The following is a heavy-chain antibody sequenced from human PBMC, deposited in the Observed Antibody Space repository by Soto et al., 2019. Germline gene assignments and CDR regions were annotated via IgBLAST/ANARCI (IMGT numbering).Heavy chain of an antibody. Sequence: GGSLRLSCAASGFTFSDYYMSWIRQAPGKGLEWVSYISSSGSTIYYADSVKVRFTISRDNAKNSLYLQMNSLRAEDTAVYYCARLDSSGCSWGAFDIWGQGTMVTVSS. J-gene: IGHJ3*02. CDR2: ISSSGSTI. CDR3: ARLDSSGCSWGAFDI. D-gene: IGHD6-19*01. CDR1: GFTFSDYY. V-gene: IGHV3-11*01.